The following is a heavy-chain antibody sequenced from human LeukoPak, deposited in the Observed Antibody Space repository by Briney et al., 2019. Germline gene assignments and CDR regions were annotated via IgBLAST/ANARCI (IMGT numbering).Heavy chain of an antibody. D-gene: IGHD6-19*01. CDR3: ARLVAGKGWFDP. CDR2: IRPMSSDV. J-gene: IGHJ5*02. V-gene: IGHV5-51*01. CDR1: GYNFNTYW. Sequence: GESLKISCKGSGYNFNTYWVAWVRQLPGKGLEWMGIIRPMSSDVRYSPSFQGQVTISADKSISTAYLQWSSLKASDTAMYYCARLVAGKGWFDPWGQGTLVTVSS.